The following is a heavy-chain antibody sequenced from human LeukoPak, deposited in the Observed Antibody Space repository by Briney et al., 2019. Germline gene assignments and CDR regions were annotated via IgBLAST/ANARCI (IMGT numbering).Heavy chain of an antibody. CDR1: GFTFSSYA. J-gene: IGHJ4*02. Sequence: GGSLRLSCAASGFTFSSYAMSWVRQAPGKGLEWVSAISGSGGSTYYADSVKGRFTISRDNSKNTLYLQMNSLRAEDTAVYYCARGTYSSSWYRDYWGQGTLVTVSS. V-gene: IGHV3-23*01. CDR2: ISGSGGST. D-gene: IGHD6-13*01. CDR3: ARGTYSSSWYRDY.